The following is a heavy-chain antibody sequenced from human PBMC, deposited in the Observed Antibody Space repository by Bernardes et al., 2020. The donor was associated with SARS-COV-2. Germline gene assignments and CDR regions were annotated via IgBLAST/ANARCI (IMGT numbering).Heavy chain of an antibody. CDR3: ATTTSIYYTNWFDP. CDR2: FDPEDGET. J-gene: IGHJ5*02. D-gene: IGHD1-26*01. CDR1: GYTLTELS. Sequence: VPRKVSGYTLTELSMHWVRQAPGKGLEWMGGFDPEDGETIYAQKFQGRVTMTEDTSTDTAYMELSSLRSEDTAVYYCATTTSIYYTNWFDPWGQGTLVTVSS. V-gene: IGHV1-24*01.